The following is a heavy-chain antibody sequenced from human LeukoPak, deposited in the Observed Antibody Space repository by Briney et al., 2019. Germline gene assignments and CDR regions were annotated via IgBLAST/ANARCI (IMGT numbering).Heavy chain of an antibody. V-gene: IGHV3-9*01. D-gene: IGHD7-27*01. Sequence: GGSLRLSCAASGFTFDDYAMYWVRQAPGKGLEWVSGISWNSGSIGYVDSVKGRFTISRDNAKNSLYLQMNGLRAEDTALYYCAKDKGLGTYYGMDVWGQGTTVTVSS. CDR1: GFTFDDYA. CDR2: ISWNSGSI. J-gene: IGHJ6*02. CDR3: AKDKGLGTYYGMDV.